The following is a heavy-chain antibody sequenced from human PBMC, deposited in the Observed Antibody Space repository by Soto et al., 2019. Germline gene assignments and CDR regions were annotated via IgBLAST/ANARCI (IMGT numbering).Heavy chain of an antibody. CDR2: IKSKTDGGTT. D-gene: IGHD3-22*01. CDR3: TTPSPSMIVVVIDAFDI. Sequence: GGSLRLSCAASGFTFSNAWMNWVRQAPGKGLEWVGRIKSKTDGGTTDYAAPVKGRFTISRDDSKNTLYLQMNSLKTVDTAVYYCTTPSPSMIVVVIDAFDIWGQGTMVTVSS. J-gene: IGHJ3*02. V-gene: IGHV3-15*07. CDR1: GFTFSNAW.